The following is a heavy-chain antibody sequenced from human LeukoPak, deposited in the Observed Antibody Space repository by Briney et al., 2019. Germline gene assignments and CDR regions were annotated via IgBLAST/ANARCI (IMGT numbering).Heavy chain of an antibody. V-gene: IGHV4-59*01. CDR2: MYYSGSP. CDR1: GGSISSYY. Sequence: PSETLSLTCTVSGGSISSYYWSWIRQPPGKGLEWIGYMYYSGSPNYNPSLKSRVTMSVDTSKNHFSLKLHSVTAADTAMYYCARGGTYRGGADYWGQGILVTVSS. J-gene: IGHJ4*02. CDR3: ARGGTYRGGADY. D-gene: IGHD4-11*01.